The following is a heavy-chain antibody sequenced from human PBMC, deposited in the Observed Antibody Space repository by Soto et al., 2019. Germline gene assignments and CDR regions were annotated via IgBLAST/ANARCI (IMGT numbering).Heavy chain of an antibody. CDR3: ATLTYTSGLDH. CDR1: GYAFTSXG. CDR2: ISTYNGNT. V-gene: IGHV1-18*01. D-gene: IGHD6-19*01. J-gene: IGHJ4*02. Sequence: VXVXCKASGYAFTSXGIGWVRHAPGQGLEWMGWISTYNGNTNYAQKLHGRVTMTKDTSTSTAHMEVRSLRSDDTAVYYCATLTYTSGLDHWGQGPQVTVSS.